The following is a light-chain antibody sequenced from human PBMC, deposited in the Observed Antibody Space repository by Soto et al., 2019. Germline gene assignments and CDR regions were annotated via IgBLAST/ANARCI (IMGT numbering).Light chain of an antibody. V-gene: IGKV1-27*01. CDR3: QKYNSALWT. J-gene: IGKJ1*01. CDR1: QGISNY. CDR2: SAS. Sequence: DIQMTQSPSSLSASVGDRVTITCRASQGISNYLAWYQQKPGKVPQLLIYSASVLQSGVPSRFSGSGSETDFTLTISSLQTEDVATYYCQKYNSALWTFGQGTKVEIK.